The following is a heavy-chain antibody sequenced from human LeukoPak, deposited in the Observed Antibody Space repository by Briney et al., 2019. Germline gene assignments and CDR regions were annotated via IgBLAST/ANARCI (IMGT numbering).Heavy chain of an antibody. V-gene: IGHV3-66*01. CDR3: ARDLYSSGPFDY. Sequence: GGSLRVSCEGSGFTVSSNYMSWVRQAPGNGLEWVSVIYSGGSTNYADSVKGRFTISRDSSKNTLYLQMNSLRADDTAVYFCARDLYSSGPFDYWGQGTLVTVSS. CDR2: IYSGGST. J-gene: IGHJ4*02. CDR1: GFTVSSNY. D-gene: IGHD5-18*01.